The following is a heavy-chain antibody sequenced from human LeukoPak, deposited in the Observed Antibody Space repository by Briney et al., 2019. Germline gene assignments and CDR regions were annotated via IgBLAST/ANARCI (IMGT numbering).Heavy chain of an antibody. Sequence: PGGSLRLSCAASGFTFSSYSMNWVRQAPGKGLEWVSSISSSSSYIYYADSVKGRFTISRDNAKNSLYLQMNSLRAEDTAVYYCARALYCSSTSCYPIRDYYYYYMDVWGKGTTVTVSS. D-gene: IGHD2-2*01. V-gene: IGHV3-21*01. CDR3: ARALYCSSTSCYPIRDYYYYYMDV. CDR1: GFTFSSYS. CDR2: ISSSSSYI. J-gene: IGHJ6*03.